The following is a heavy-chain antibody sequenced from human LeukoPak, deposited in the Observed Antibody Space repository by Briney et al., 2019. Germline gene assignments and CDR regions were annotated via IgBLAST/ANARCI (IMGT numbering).Heavy chain of an antibody. V-gene: IGHV3-23*01. CDR1: GFTFSNFA. Sequence: GGSLRLSCAASGFTFSNFAMNWVRQAPGKGLEWVSTVSASGGSTYYADPVKGRFTVSRDNSKNSLYLQMNSLRAEDTAVYYCARGHLLWFGELYPLDYWGQGTLVTVSS. D-gene: IGHD3-10*01. J-gene: IGHJ4*02. CDR2: VSASGGST. CDR3: ARGHLLWFGELYPLDY.